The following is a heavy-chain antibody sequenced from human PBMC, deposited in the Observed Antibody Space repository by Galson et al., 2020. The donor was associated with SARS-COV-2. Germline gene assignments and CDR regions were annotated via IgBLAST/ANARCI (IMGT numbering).Heavy chain of an antibody. CDR1: GFPFSSYG. Sequence: TGGSLRLSCAASGFPFSSYGMPWVRQAPGKGLEWVADIWYDGSYKYYSDSVKGGFTVSSDNSKNTLYLRMNSLRADVTAVYYCARDYRTDWSTTSCSPSVDIWGHGTAVAVSS. CDR2: IWYDGSYK. J-gene: IGHJ3*02. CDR3: ARDYRTDWSTTSCSPSVDI. D-gene: IGHD2-2*01. V-gene: IGHV3-33*01.